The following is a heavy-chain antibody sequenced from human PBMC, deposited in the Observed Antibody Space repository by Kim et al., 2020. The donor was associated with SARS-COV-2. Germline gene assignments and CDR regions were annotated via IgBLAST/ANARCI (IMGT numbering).Heavy chain of an antibody. Sequence: GGSLRLSCAASGFIFDDYAMHWVRQSPGKGLEWVAGIRWNSAKIDYGDSVKGRFTIYRDNAKNSLFLEMNSLKPEDTAFYYCVKDAYSSTWNWFDPWGQG. CDR3: VKDAYSSTWNWFDP. J-gene: IGHJ5*02. D-gene: IGHD6-13*01. CDR2: IRWNSAKI. CDR1: GFIFDDYA. V-gene: IGHV3-9*01.